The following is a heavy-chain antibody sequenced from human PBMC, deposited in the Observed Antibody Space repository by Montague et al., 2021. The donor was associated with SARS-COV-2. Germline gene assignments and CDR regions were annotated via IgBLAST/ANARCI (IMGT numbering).Heavy chain of an antibody. D-gene: IGHD1-26*01. CDR3: ARYSYSGTYFGLSDAFDI. Sequence: CAISGDSVSSHNAAWNWIRQSPSRGLEWLGRTCYRSEWYFDYAISLRGRITINPDTSKNQFSLQLDSVTLDDTAVYYCARYSYSGTYFGLSDAFDIWGQGTLVTVSS. CDR2: TCYRSEWYF. J-gene: IGHJ3*02. CDR1: GDSVSSHNAA. V-gene: IGHV6-1*01.